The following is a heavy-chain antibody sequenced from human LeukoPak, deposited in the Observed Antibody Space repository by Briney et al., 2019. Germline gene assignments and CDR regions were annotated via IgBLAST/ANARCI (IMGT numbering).Heavy chain of an antibody. CDR3: ARDSRRILPSD. CDR2: IDSSSSTE. Sequence: GGSLRLSCEASGFTFSSYSMNWVRQAPGKGLEWVSYIDSSSSTELYADSVKGRFTISRDNAKNTLYLQMNSLRAEDTAVYYCARDSRRILPSDWGQGTLVTVSS. D-gene: IGHD2-15*01. CDR1: GFTFSSYS. J-gene: IGHJ4*02. V-gene: IGHV3-48*01.